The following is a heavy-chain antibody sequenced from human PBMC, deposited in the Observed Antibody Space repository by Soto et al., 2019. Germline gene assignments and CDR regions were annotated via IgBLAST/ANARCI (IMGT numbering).Heavy chain of an antibody. V-gene: IGHV3-23*01. CDR3: AKCMTTVTTFPFDI. CDR2: ISGSGGGT. D-gene: IGHD4-17*01. J-gene: IGHJ3*02. Sequence: EVQLLESGGGLVQPGGSLRLSCAASGFTFSSYARSWVRQAPVKGLEWVSAISGSGGGTYYADSVKGRFTISRDNSKNTLNLKRNSLRAEDTAVYYCAKCMTTVTTFPFDIWGQGTMVTVSS. CDR1: GFTFSSYA.